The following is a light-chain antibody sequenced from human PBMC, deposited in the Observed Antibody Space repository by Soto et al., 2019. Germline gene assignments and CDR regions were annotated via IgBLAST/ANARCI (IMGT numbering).Light chain of an antibody. CDR3: QQYGSSPPFT. J-gene: IGKJ3*01. CDR1: QSVSSSY. Sequence: IVLTQSPGTLSLSHGERATLSCRASQSVSSSYLAWYQQKPGQAPRLLLYGAASRATAIPDRFSGSGAGTDFTLTISRLEPEDFAVYYCQQYGSSPPFTFGPGTKVAIK. CDR2: GAA. V-gene: IGKV3-20*01.